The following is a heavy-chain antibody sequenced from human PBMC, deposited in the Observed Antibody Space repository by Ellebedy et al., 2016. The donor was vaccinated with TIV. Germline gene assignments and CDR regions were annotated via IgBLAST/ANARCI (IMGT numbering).Heavy chain of an antibody. CDR3: AKLGHRATPDDS. CDR1: ASSFIHYW. Sequence: PGGSLRLSCQGSASSFIHYWIVSVRPMPGRGLEWIGIIDLSDSDTRYSPSFQGQVTISADRSCTTAYLHFNSLKPSDTAVYYCAKLGHRATPDDSWGQGTLVTVSS. CDR2: IDLSDSDT. D-gene: IGHD1-14*01. V-gene: IGHV5-51*01. J-gene: IGHJ4*02.